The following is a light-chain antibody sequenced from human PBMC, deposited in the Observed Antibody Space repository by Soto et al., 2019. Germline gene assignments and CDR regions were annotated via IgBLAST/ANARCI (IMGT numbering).Light chain of an antibody. Sequence: AIRMTQSPSSLSASTGDRVTITCRASQGISSYLAWYQQKPGKAPKLLIYAASTLQSGVPSRFSGSGSGTEFTLTISSLQSEDFATYYCQQYYSYPLTFGGGTKVEIK. CDR2: AAS. CDR1: QGISSY. CDR3: QQYYSYPLT. V-gene: IGKV1-8*01. J-gene: IGKJ4*01.